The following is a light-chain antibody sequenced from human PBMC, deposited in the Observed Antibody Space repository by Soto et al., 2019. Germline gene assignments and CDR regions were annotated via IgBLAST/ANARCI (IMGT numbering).Light chain of an antibody. V-gene: IGLV2-14*01. CDR2: DVN. CDR3: SPYTGTSTFV. CDR1: SSDVGGYDY. Sequence: QSALTQPASVSGSPGQSITISCTGTSSDVGGYDYVSWYQQLPGKAPKLMIYDVNNRPSGVSNRFSGSKSGNTASLTISGLQAEDEADYYCSPYTGTSTFVFGGGTKLTVL. J-gene: IGLJ2*01.